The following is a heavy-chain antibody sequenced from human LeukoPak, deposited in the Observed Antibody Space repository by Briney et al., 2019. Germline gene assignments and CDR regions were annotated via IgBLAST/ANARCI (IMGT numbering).Heavy chain of an antibody. CDR2: INSDGSST. CDR3: AKDSSSWSFDY. Sequence: GGSLRLSCAVSGFTFSSYWMYWVRQAPGKGLVWVSRINSDGSSTSYADSVKGRFTISRDNSKNTLYLQMNSLRAEDTAVYYCAKDSSSWSFDYWGQGTLVTVSS. V-gene: IGHV3-74*01. D-gene: IGHD6-13*01. J-gene: IGHJ4*02. CDR1: GFTFSSYW.